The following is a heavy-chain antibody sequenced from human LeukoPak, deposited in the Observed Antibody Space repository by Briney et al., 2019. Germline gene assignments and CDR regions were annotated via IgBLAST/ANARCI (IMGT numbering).Heavy chain of an antibody. J-gene: IGHJ4*02. Sequence: GVSLRLSCAASGFTFSSYWMHWVRQAPGKGLVWVSRINSDGSSTSYADSVKGRFTVSRDNAKNTLYLQMNSLRAEDTAVYYCARERYSSGWYYGYWGQGTLVTVSS. CDR1: GFTFSSYW. CDR2: INSDGSST. V-gene: IGHV3-74*01. D-gene: IGHD6-19*01. CDR3: ARERYSSGWYYGY.